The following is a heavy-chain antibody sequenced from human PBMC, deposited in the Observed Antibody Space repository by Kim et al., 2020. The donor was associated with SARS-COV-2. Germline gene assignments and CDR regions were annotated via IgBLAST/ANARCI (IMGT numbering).Heavy chain of an antibody. Sequence: TNYTPTLKNRVTLSVDTSKNQFSLKVTAVTAADTAVYFCAREYSSSYYVDIWGQGTLVTVSS. CDR2: T. V-gene: IGHV4-34*01. D-gene: IGHD5-12*01. J-gene: IGHJ4*02. CDR3: AREYSSSYYVDI.